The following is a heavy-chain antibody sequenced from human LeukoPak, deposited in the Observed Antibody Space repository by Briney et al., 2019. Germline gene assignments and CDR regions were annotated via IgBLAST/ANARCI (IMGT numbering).Heavy chain of an antibody. Sequence: PSETLSLTGSGYGGPMNNSFWSWIRQPPGNGLEWFGYVSDTGITNSHTSLKSRVTFSIDTSKDPFYVKLRSVTAADTALYFCARNRFQLSGAYWCDPWGRGTLVTVSS. V-gene: IGHV4-59*01. CDR1: GGPMNNSF. D-gene: IGHD2/OR15-2a*01. J-gene: IGHJ5*02. CDR3: ARNRFQLSGAYWCDP. CDR2: VSDTGIT.